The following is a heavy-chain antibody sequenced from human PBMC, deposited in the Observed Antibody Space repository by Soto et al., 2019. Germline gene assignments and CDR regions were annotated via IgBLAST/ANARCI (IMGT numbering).Heavy chain of an antibody. CDR2: IYYSGST. V-gene: IGHV4-39*01. J-gene: IGHJ6*02. CDR1: GGSISSSSYY. D-gene: IGHD3-22*01. CDR3: ARPNYYDTSGYYPYYFYGMDV. Sequence: PSETLSLTCTVSGGSISSSSYYWGWIRQPPGEGLEWIGSIYYSGSTYYNPSLKSRVTISVDTSKNQFSLKLSSVTAADTAVYYCARPNYYDTSGYYPYYFYGMDVWGQGTTVTVSS.